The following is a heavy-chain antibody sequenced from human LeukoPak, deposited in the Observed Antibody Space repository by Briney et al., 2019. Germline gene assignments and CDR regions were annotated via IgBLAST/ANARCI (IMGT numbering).Heavy chain of an antibody. CDR1: GGSFSGYY. Sequence: SETLSLTCAVYGGSFSGYYWSWIRQPPGKGLEWIGEINHSGSTNYNPSLKRRLTISVDTSKNQFSLKLSSVTAADTAVYCCARGRITIFGVVIIRWAFDIWGQGAMVTVSS. J-gene: IGHJ3*02. D-gene: IGHD3-3*01. CDR2: INHSGST. V-gene: IGHV4-34*01. CDR3: ARGRITIFGVVIIRWAFDI.